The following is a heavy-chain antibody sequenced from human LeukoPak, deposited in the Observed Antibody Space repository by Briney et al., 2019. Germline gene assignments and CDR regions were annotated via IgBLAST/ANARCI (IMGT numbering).Heavy chain of an antibody. CDR1: GGSFSGYC. V-gene: IGHV4-34*01. J-gene: IGHJ4*02. CDR3: AWPSYSYDINGWVPFDY. Sequence: SETLSLTCAVSGGSFSGYCWSWVRQPPGQGLEWFGGINHCESTSYNPSLKRRSTVSGYTSTNQISLCLSSVTASDTAASPCAWPSYSYDINGWVPFDYWGQGPLVTVSS. D-gene: IGHD3-22*01. CDR2: INHCEST.